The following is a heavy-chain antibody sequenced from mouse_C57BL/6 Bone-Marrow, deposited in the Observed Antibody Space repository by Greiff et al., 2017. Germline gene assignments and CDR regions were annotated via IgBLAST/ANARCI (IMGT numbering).Heavy chain of an antibody. J-gene: IGHJ4*01. CDR1: GFTFSSYA. Sequence: EVQVVESGGGLVKPGGSLKLSCAASGFTFSSYAMSWVRQTPEKRLEWVATISDGGSYTYYPDNVKGRFTISRDNAKNNLYLQMSHLKSEDTAMYYCAREGYGSSYDAMDYWGQRTSVTVSS. V-gene: IGHV5-4*01. D-gene: IGHD1-1*01. CDR2: ISDGGSYT. CDR3: AREGYGSSYDAMDY.